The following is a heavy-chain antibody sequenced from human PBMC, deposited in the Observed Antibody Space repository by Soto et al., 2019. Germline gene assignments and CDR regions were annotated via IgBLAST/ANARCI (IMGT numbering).Heavy chain of an antibody. V-gene: IGHV4-31*03. CDR1: GDSITSGGYY. CDR3: ARDRVLRSGWFDP. J-gene: IGHJ5*02. D-gene: IGHD1-26*01. CDR2: IYFTGSA. Sequence: QVQLRESGPGLVKPSQALSLVCSVSGDSITSGGYYWTWLRQRPGKGLEWIGYIYFTGSAYYNPSLKSRMTMSVDTSKNQFSLRLSSVTAADTAFYYCARDRVLRSGWFDPWGQGTLVTVSS.